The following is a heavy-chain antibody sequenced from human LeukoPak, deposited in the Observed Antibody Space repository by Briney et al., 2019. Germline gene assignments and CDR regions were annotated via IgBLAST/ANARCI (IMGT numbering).Heavy chain of an antibody. V-gene: IGHV3-23*01. CDR2: ISGSGGST. CDR3: ANIRAWWSRKYYFDY. J-gene: IGHJ4*02. Sequence: GGSLRLSCAASGFTFSSYAMSWVRQAPGKGLEWVSAISGSGGSTYYADSAKGRFTISRDNSKNTLYLQMNSLRAEDTAVYYCANIRAWWSRKYYFDYWGQGTLVTVSS. D-gene: IGHD2-8*02. CDR1: GFTFSSYA.